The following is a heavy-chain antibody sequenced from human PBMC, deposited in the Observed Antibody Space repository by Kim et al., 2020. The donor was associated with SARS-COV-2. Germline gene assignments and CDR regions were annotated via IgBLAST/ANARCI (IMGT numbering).Heavy chain of an antibody. Sequence: GTTDYAATVKGRFTISRDDSKTTLYLQMNSLKTEDTAVYYCTTGMAAFDYWGQGTLVTVSS. V-gene: IGHV3-15*01. D-gene: IGHD2-8*01. CDR3: TTGMAAFDY. CDR2: GTT. J-gene: IGHJ4*02.